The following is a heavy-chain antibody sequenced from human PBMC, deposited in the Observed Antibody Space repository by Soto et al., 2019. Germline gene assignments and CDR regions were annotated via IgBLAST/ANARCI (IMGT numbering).Heavy chain of an antibody. CDR1: GGSISSGGYY. CDR3: ARATGIVATSSYYYYYGMDV. J-gene: IGHJ6*02. D-gene: IGHD5-12*01. V-gene: IGHV4-31*03. CDR2: IYYSGST. Sequence: PSETLSLTCTVSGGSISSGGYYWSWIRQHPGKGLEWIGYIYYSGSTYYNPSLKSRVTISVDTSKNQFSLKLSSVTAADTAVYYCARATGIVATSSYYYYYGMDVWGQGTTVTV.